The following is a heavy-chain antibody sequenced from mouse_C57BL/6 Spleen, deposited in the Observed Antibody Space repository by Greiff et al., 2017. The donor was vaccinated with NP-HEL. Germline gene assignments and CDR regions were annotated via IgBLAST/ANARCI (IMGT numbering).Heavy chain of an antibody. D-gene: IGHD2-4*01. CDR1: GYTFTDYY. CDR2: INPYNGGT. V-gene: IGHV1-19*01. Sequence: VQLQQSGPVLVKPGASVKMSCKASGYTFTDYYMNWVKQSHGKSLEWIGVINPYNGGTRYNQKFKGKATLTVDKSSSTAYMELNSLTSEDSAVYYCARRSRDYDSAWFAYWGQGTLVTVSA. CDR3: ARRSRDYDSAWFAY. J-gene: IGHJ3*01.